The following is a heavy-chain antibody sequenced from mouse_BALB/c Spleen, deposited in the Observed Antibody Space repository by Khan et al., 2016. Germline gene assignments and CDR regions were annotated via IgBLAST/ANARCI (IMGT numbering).Heavy chain of an antibody. CDR2: IFPGDGST. Sequence: QVQLQQSGAELVKPGASVKLSCKASGYTFTSYDINWVRQRPEQGLEWIGWIFPGDGSTKYNEKFKGKATLTTNKSSSTASMQRSRLTSEDSAVYFCARSVPYYFGFDYWGQGTTLTVSS. J-gene: IGHJ2*01. CDR1: GYTFTSYD. CDR3: ARSVPYYFGFDY. D-gene: IGHD1-1*01. V-gene: IGHV1-85*01.